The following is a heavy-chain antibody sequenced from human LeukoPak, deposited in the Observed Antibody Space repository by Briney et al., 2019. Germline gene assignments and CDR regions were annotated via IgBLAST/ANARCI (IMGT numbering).Heavy chain of an antibody. J-gene: IGHJ6*02. Sequence: ASVKVSCKVSGYTLTELSMHWVRQAPGKGLEWMGGFDPEDGETIYAQKFQGRVTMTEDTSTDTAYMELSSLRSEDTAVYYCATAFFGRTRRGLVGAKPPARGVYYYYGMDVWGQGTTVTVSS. V-gene: IGHV1-24*01. CDR3: ATAFFGRTRRGLVGAKPPARGVYYYYGMDV. CDR2: FDPEDGET. D-gene: IGHD1-26*01. CDR1: GYTLTELS.